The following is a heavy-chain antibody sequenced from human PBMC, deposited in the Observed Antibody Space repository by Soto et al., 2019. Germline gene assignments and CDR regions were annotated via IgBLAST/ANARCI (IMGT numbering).Heavy chain of an antibody. Sequence: SLRLSCAASGFTFDDYAMHWVRQPPGKGLEWVSGISWNSGNIGYADSVEGRFTISRDNAKNSLYLEMNSLRPEDAAVYYCAKDTGSGWSYFDHRGQGTLVTVSS. CDR2: ISWNSGNI. J-gene: IGHJ4*02. CDR1: GFTFDDYA. V-gene: IGHV3-9*01. CDR3: AKDTGSGWSYFDH. D-gene: IGHD6-19*01.